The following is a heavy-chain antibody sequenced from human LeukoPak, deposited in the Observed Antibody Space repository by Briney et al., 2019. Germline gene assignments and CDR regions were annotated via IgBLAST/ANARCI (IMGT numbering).Heavy chain of an antibody. J-gene: IGHJ4*02. D-gene: IGHD3-16*02. CDR1: GGSFSGYY. CDR3: ARLKSLVYVWGTYRFFDF. Sequence: SETLSLTCAVYGGSFSGYYWSWIRQPPGKGLEWVGKVDHNAVTSYNPSLKSRVTISLDTSKNQFSLRLSSVTAADMALYYCARLKSLVYVWGTYRFFDFWGQGTLVTVSS. CDR2: VDHNAVT. V-gene: IGHV4-34*01.